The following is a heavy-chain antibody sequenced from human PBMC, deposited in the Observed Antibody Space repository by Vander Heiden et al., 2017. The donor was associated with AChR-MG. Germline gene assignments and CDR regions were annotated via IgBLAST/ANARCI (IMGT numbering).Heavy chain of an antibody. CDR1: GFTFDDYA. CDR2: ISWNSGSI. Sequence: EVQLVESGGGLVQPGRSLRLSCAASGFTFDDYAMHWVRQAPGKGLEWVSGISWNSGSIGYADSVKGRFTISRDNAKNSLYLQMNSLRAEDTALYYCAKDKGIAVAASYGMDVWGQGTTVTVSS. V-gene: IGHV3-9*01. CDR3: AKDKGIAVAASYGMDV. J-gene: IGHJ6*02. D-gene: IGHD6-19*01.